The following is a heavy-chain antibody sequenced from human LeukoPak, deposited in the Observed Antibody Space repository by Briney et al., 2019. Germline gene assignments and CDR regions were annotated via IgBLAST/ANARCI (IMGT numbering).Heavy chain of an antibody. V-gene: IGHV3-9*01. CDR2: VSWNSASI. D-gene: IGHD2-15*01. Sequence: GGSLRLSCAASGFTFSSYATHWVRQAPGRGLEWVSGVSWNSASIGYADSMKGRFTISRDSAKNSVYLQMNSLRVEDTALYYCAKARKRYCSGSTCYYFDYWGQGTLVTVSS. J-gene: IGHJ4*02. CDR1: GFTFSSYA. CDR3: AKARKRYCSGSTCYYFDY.